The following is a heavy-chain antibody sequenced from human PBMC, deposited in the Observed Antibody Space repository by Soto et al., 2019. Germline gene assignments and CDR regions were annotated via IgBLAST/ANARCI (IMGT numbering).Heavy chain of an antibody. J-gene: IGHJ6*03. CDR3: ARDGLGGGSYSYYYMDV. D-gene: IGHD3-16*01. V-gene: IGHV1-3*01. CDR2: INAGNGNT. CDR1: GYTFTSYA. Sequence: ASVKVSCKASGYTFTSYAMHWVRQAPGQRLEWMGWINAGNGNTKYSQKFQGRVTITRDTSASTAYMELSSLGSEDTAVYYCARDGLGGGSYSYYYMDVWGKGTTVTVSS.